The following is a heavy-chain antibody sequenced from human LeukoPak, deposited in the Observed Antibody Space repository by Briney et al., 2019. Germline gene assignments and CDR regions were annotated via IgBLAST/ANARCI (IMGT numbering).Heavy chain of an antibody. J-gene: IGHJ4*02. CDR1: GGSISSYF. V-gene: IGHV4-4*08. D-gene: IGHD3-22*01. CDR2: IYHTGIT. Sequence: PSETLSLTCTVSGGSISSYFWNWIRQAPGKGLEWIGYIYHTGITNYNPSLRSRVTMSLDKSKSQFSLNLASVTAADTATYYCAGGVGITTSHWGQGALVTVSS. CDR3: AGGVGITTSH.